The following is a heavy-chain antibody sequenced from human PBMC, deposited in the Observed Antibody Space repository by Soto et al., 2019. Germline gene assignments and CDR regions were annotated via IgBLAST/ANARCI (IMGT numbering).Heavy chain of an antibody. CDR1: GGSFSGYY. V-gene: IGHV4-34*01. CDR2: INHSGST. CDR3: ARSLGGYSYGINWFDP. J-gene: IGHJ5*02. Sequence: PSETLSLTCAVYGGSFSGYYWSWIRQPPGKGLEWIGEINHSGSTNYNPSLKSRVTISVDTSKNQFSLKLSSVTAADTAVYYCARSLGGYSYGINWFDPWGQGTLVTVSS. D-gene: IGHD5-18*01.